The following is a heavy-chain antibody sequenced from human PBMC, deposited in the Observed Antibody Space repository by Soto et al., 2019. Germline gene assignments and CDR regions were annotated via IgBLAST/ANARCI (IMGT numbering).Heavy chain of an antibody. D-gene: IGHD2-2*02. J-gene: IGHJ6*02. CDR3: TTAFYCSSTSCYNPLYYGMDV. V-gene: IGHV3-15*01. CDR2: IKSKTDGGTT. Sequence: GGSLRLSCAASGFTFSNAWMSWVRQAPGKGLEWVGRIKSKTDGGTTDYAAPVKGRFTISRDDSKNTLYLQMNSLKTEDTAVYYCTTAFYCSSTSCYNPLYYGMDVWGQGTTVTVSS. CDR1: GFTFSNAW.